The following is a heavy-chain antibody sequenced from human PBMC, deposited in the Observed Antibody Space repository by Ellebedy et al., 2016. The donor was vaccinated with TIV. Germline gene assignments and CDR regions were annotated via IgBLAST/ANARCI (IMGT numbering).Heavy chain of an antibody. Sequence: GGSLRLXXAASGFTFSSYSMNWVRQAPGKGLEWVSSISSSSSYIYYADSVKGRFTISRDNAKNSLYLQMNSLRAEDTAVYYCASGRYCSSTSCYPFDYWGQGTLVTVSS. CDR3: ASGRYCSSTSCYPFDY. J-gene: IGHJ4*02. D-gene: IGHD2-2*01. V-gene: IGHV3-21*01. CDR1: GFTFSSYS. CDR2: ISSSSSYI.